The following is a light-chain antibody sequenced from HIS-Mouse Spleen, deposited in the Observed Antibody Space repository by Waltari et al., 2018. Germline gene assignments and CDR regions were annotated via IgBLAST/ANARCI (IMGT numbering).Light chain of an antibody. CDR3: SSYTSSSTLE. CDR2: DVS. J-gene: IGLJ3*02. Sequence: QSALTQPASVSGSPGQSITISCTGTSSDVGGYNHVSWYQQHPGNAPKLMIYDVSNRPSGVSNRFSGSKSGNTASLTISGLQAEDEADYYCSSYTSSSTLEFGGGTKLTVL. V-gene: IGLV2-14*03. CDR1: SSDVGGYNH.